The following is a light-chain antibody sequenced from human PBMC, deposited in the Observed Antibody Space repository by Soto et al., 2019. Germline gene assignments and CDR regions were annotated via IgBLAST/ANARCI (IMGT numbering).Light chain of an antibody. CDR3: QQYNSNSPT. CDR2: DAS. V-gene: IGKV1-5*01. Sequence: DIQMTQSPSTLSASVGDRVTITCRASQNLNNWLAWYQQKPGKAPKLLIYDASSLESGVPSRFSGSGSGTEFTLTISSLQPDDFATYYCQQYNSNSPTFGQGTKVDIK. CDR1: QNLNNW. J-gene: IGKJ1*01.